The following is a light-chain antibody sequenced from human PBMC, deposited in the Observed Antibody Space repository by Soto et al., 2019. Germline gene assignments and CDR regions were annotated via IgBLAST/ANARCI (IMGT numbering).Light chain of an antibody. CDR2: DVS. CDR1: SSDVGGYDY. V-gene: IGLV2-14*03. Sequence: QSAPTQPASVSGSPGQSITISCTGTSSDVGGYDYVSWYQQHPGKAPKLMIYDVSHRPSGVSNRFSGSRSGNTASLTISGLQAEDEADYYCTSYTSTSTLCVFGTGTKVTVL. CDR3: TSYTSTSTLCV. J-gene: IGLJ1*01.